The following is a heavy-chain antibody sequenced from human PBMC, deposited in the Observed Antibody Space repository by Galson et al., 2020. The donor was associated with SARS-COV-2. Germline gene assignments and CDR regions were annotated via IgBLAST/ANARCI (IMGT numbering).Heavy chain of an antibody. CDR3: ARDGQTSSGWAFDY. J-gene: IGHJ4*02. Sequence: LSLTCAASGFTFSSHAMHWVRQAPGKGLEWVAQIFFDGSDKYYGDSVKGRFTISRDSSKNTVYLQMNNLRADDTAVYYCARDGQTSSGWAFDYGGQGTLVTVSS. D-gene: IGHD6-19*01. V-gene: IGHV3-33*01. CDR1: GFTFSSHA. CDR2: IFFDGSDK.